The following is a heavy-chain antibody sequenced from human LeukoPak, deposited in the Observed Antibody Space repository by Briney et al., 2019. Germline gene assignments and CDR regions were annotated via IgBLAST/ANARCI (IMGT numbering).Heavy chain of an antibody. J-gene: IGHJ6*02. CDR2: IWYDGSNK. CDR3: ARDEEISGVAYGMDV. V-gene: IGHV3-33*01. Sequence: PGGSLRLSCAASGVTFSSYGMHWVRQAPGRGLEWVAVIWYDGSNKYYADSVKVRFTISRDNSKNTLYLQMNSLRAEDTAVYYCARDEEISGVAYGMDVRGQGTTVTVSS. CDR1: GVTFSSYG. D-gene: IGHD3-3*01.